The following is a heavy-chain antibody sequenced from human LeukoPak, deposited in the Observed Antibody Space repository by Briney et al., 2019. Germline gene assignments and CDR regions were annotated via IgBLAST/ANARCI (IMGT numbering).Heavy chain of an antibody. Sequence: GGSLRLSCAASGFTVSSNYMSWVRQAPGKGLKWVSVIYSGGSTYYANSVRGRFTISRDNSKNTLYLQMNSLGAEDTAIYYCAKGDYYDSSAYYNLFDPWGQGTLVTVSS. D-gene: IGHD3-22*01. CDR2: IYSGGST. J-gene: IGHJ5*02. V-gene: IGHV3-53*01. CDR1: GFTVSSNY. CDR3: AKGDYYDSSAYYNLFDP.